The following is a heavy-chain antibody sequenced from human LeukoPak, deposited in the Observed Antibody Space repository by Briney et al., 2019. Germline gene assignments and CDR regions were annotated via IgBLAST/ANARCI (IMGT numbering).Heavy chain of an antibody. CDR3: ARIAEAGTAPFY. V-gene: IGHV1-2*02. CDR2: INPNSGGT. D-gene: IGHD6-19*01. J-gene: IGHJ4*02. CDR1: GYTFTGYY. Sequence: ASVKVSCKASGYTFTGYYMHWVRQAPGQGLEWMGWINPNSGGTNYAQKFQGRVTMTRDTSISTAYMELSRLRSDDTAVYYCARIAEAGTAPFYWGQGTLVTVSS.